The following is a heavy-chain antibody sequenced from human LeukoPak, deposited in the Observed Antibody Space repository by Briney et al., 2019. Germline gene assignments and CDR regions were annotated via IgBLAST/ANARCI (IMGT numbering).Heavy chain of an antibody. D-gene: IGHD3-10*01. CDR1: GFTFSNYW. CDR3: ARDLKYYYGSGSYGDASDI. V-gene: IGHV3-7*01. CDR2: IKQDGREK. J-gene: IGHJ3*02. Sequence: PGGSLRLSCAASGFTFSNYWMSWVRQAPGKGLEWVANIKQDGREKYYVDSVKGRFTISGDNAKNSLYLQMNSLRAEDTAVYYCARDLKYYYGSGSYGDASDIWGQGTMVTVSS.